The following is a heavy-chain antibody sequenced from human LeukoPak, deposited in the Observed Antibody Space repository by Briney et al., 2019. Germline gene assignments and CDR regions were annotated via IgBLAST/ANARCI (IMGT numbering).Heavy chain of an antibody. CDR2: ISGSGDST. CDR1: GFTLRSYV. CDR3: AKDRLLNCRGDCYIFDY. Sequence: PGGSLRLTCVDSGFTLRSYVMNWVRQTPGKGLEWVSSISGSGDSTYYADSVKGRFSISRDNSKNTLYLQVNGLRTEDTAVYYCAKDRLLNCRGDCYIFDYWGQGTVVTVSS. D-gene: IGHD2-21*02. V-gene: IGHV3-23*01. J-gene: IGHJ4*02.